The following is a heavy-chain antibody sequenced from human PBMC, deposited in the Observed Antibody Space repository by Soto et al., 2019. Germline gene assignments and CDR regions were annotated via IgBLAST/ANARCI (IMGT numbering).Heavy chain of an antibody. Sequence: QVQLVQSGAEVKKPGASVKVSCKASGYRFIAYCMYWVRQAPGQGLEWMGWINPNTGDTNYAQKFQGRVTVTRDTSISTAYMELSSLTSDDTAVYYCARDRPFDYWGQGTLVTVSS. J-gene: IGHJ4*02. CDR2: INPNTGDT. V-gene: IGHV1-2*02. CDR3: ARDRPFDY. CDR1: GYRFIAYC.